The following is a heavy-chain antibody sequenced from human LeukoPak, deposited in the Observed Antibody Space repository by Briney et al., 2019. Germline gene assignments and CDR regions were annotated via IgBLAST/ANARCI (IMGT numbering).Heavy chain of an antibody. J-gene: IGHJ4*02. D-gene: IGHD6-6*01. CDR1: GFTFSSYA. V-gene: IGHV3-23*01. Sequence: GGSLRLSCAASGFTFSSYAMSWVRQAPGKGLEWVSAISGSDGSTYYADSVKGRFAISRDNSKNTLYLQMNSLRAEDTAIYSCAKGSSSNIAARLNYWGQGTLVTVSS. CDR3: AKGSSSNIAARLNY. CDR2: ISGSDGST.